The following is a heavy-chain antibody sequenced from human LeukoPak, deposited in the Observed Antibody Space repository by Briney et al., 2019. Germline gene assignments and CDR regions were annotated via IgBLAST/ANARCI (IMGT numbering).Heavy chain of an antibody. D-gene: IGHD3-9*01. CDR2: IYYSGST. V-gene: IGHV4-59*08. CDR1: GGSMNSYY. CDR3: ARHVWLQPFDY. J-gene: IGHJ4*02. Sequence: ASETLSLTCSVSGGSMNSYYWSWIRQSPGKGLEWIGYIYYSGSTNYNPSLKSRVTISVDTSKNQFSLKLSSVTAADTAVYYCARHVWLQPFDYWGQGTLVTVSP.